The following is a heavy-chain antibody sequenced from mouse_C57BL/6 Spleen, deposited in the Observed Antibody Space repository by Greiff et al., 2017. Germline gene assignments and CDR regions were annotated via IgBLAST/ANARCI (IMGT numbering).Heavy chain of an antibody. CDR2: IYPGDGDT. Sequence: QLQQSGPELVKPGASVKISCKASGYAFSSSWMNWVKQRPGKGLEWIGRIYPGDGDTNYNGKFKGKATLTADKSSSTAYMQLSSLTSEDSAVYFCARSRDYDEGLVAYWGQGTLVTVSA. D-gene: IGHD2-4*01. J-gene: IGHJ3*01. CDR1: GYAFSSSW. V-gene: IGHV1-82*01. CDR3: ARSRDYDEGLVAY.